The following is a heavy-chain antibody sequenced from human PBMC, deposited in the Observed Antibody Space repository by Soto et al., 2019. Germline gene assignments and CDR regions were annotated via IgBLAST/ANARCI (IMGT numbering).Heavy chain of an antibody. V-gene: IGHV1-18*01. J-gene: IGHJ6*02. CDR2: ISAYNGNT. D-gene: IGHD2-2*01. Sequence: ASVKVSCKASGYTFTSYGISWVRQAPGQGLEWMGWISAYNGNTNYAQKLQGRVTMTTDTSTSTAYMELRSLRSDDTAVYYCARGGIVVVPADIYYYYAMDVWGQGTTVTVSS. CDR1: GYTFTSYG. CDR3: ARGGIVVVPADIYYYYAMDV.